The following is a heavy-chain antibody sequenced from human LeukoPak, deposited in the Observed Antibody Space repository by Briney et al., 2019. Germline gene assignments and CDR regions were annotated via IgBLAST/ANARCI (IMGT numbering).Heavy chain of an antibody. CDR3: ARSPYYMDV. CDR2: IYYSGST. V-gene: IGHV4-61*01. Sequence: PSETLSLTCAVPGYSISSGYYWGWIRQPPEKGLEWIGYIYYSGSTNYNPSLKSRVTISVDTSKNQFSLKLSSVTAADTAVYYCARSPYYMDVWGKGTTVTVSS. CDR1: GYSISSGYY. J-gene: IGHJ6*03.